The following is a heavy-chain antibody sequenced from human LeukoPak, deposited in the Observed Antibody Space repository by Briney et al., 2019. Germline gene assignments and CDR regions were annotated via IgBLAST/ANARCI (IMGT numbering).Heavy chain of an antibody. J-gene: IGHJ4*02. CDR2: IRYDGNAK. CDR1: GFTFSSYG. Sequence: GGSLRLSCAASGFTFSSYGMHWVRQAPGKGLEWVAFIRYDGNAKYYADSVKGRFTISRVNSKNALYLQMHSLRAEDTAVYYCANGGYCSRSSCSPFDYWGQGTLVTVSS. CDR3: ANGGYCSRSSCSPFDY. D-gene: IGHD2-2*01. V-gene: IGHV3-30*02.